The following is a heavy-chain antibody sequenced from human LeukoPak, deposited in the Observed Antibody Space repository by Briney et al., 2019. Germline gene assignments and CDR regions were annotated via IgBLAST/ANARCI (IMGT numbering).Heavy chain of an antibody. D-gene: IGHD4-17*01. CDR3: ARAYYGDGA. V-gene: IGHV3-33*01. J-gene: IGHJ5*02. CDR1: GFSFSAYG. CDR2: IWYDGRKK. Sequence: PGGSLRLSCVASGFSFSAYGMHWVRQAPGKELEWVGVIWYDGRKKDYADSVKGRFTISKDDSKKTLYLQMDSLRAEDTAVYYCARAYYGDGAWGQGTLVTVSS.